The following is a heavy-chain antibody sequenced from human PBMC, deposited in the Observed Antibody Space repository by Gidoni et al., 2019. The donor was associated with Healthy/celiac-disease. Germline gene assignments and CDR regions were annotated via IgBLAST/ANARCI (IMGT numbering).Heavy chain of an antibody. V-gene: IGHV1-69-2*01. CDR3: ATSSEVTDYYYYYYGMDV. D-gene: IGHD5-18*01. CDR1: GYTFTAYY. CDR2: VDPEDGET. Sequence: EVQLVQSGAEVKKPGATVKISCKVSGYTFTAYYMHWVQQAPGKGLEWMGLVDPEDGETIYAEKFQGRVTITADTSTDTAYMELSSLRSEDTAVYYCATSSEVTDYYYYYYGMDVWGQGTTVTVSS. J-gene: IGHJ6*02.